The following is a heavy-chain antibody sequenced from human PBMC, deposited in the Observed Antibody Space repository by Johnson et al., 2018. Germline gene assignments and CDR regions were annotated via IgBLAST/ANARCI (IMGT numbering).Heavy chain of an antibody. V-gene: IGHV4-30-2*01. D-gene: IGHD1-1*01. Sequence: QVQLQESGSGLVKPSQTLSLTCAVSGGSVSSDGYSWSWIRQPPGKGLEWIGYIYPSGSTYYNPSLKSRVTISVDRSKNQFPLKLSSVTAADTAVYYCARQTNTYYYYYMDVWGKGTTVTVSS. CDR3: ARQTNTYYYYYMDV. CDR2: IYPSGST. CDR1: GGSVSSDGYS. J-gene: IGHJ6*03.